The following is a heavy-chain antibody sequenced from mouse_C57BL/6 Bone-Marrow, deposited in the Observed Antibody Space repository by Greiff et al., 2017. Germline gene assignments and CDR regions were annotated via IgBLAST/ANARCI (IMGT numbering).Heavy chain of an antibody. Sequence: EVHLVESGGGLVQPGGSLKLSCAASGFTFSDYGMAWVRQAPRKGPEWVAFISNLAYSIYYADTVTGRFPISRENAKNTLYLEMSSLRSEDTAMYYCARRLLGRLWYFDVWGTGTTVTVSS. V-gene: IGHV5-15*01. J-gene: IGHJ1*03. CDR1: GFTFSDYG. CDR3: ARRLLGRLWYFDV. CDR2: ISNLAYSI. D-gene: IGHD4-1*01.